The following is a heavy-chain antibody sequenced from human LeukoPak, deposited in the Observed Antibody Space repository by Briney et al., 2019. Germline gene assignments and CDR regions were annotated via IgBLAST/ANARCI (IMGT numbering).Heavy chain of an antibody. J-gene: IGHJ4*02. Sequence: GGSLRLSCAASGFTFPTYTMNWVRQAPGKGLEWVGRIKSKTDGGTTDYAAPVKGRFTISRDDSKNTLYLQMNSLKTEDTAVYYRTNTVVVVASTGFDYWGQGTLVTVSS. CDR3: TNTVVVVASTGFDY. CDR2: IKSKTDGGTT. D-gene: IGHD2-15*01. V-gene: IGHV3-15*07. CDR1: GFTFPTYT.